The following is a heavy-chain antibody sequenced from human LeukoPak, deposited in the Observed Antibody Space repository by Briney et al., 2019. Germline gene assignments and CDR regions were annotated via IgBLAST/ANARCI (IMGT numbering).Heavy chain of an antibody. CDR1: GYTFTGYY. D-gene: IGHD3-22*01. J-gene: IGHJ4*02. Sequence: ASVKVSCKAFGYTFTGYYMHWVRQAPGQGLEWMGWINPNSGGTNYAQKFQGRVTMTRDTSISTAYMELSRLRSDDTAVYYCARGFDYYDSSGPTEIYWGQGTLVTVSS. CDR2: INPNSGGT. V-gene: IGHV1-2*02. CDR3: ARGFDYYDSSGPTEIY.